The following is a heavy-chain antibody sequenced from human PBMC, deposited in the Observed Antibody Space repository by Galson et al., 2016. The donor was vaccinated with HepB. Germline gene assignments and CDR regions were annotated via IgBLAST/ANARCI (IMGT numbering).Heavy chain of an antibody. D-gene: IGHD1-1*01. CDR3: PKHSNWNSNYYGLDA. V-gene: IGHV4-34*01. Sequence: SETLSLTCGIINASLSGSYWVWVRQVPGKGLECLGQISHTGSTKYNPSLQSRVTISLDTTKSPLSLTLTSVTSADTAVYFCPKHSNWNSNYYGLDAWGQGATVIVSS. CDR2: ISHTGST. CDR1: NASLSGSY. J-gene: IGHJ6*02.